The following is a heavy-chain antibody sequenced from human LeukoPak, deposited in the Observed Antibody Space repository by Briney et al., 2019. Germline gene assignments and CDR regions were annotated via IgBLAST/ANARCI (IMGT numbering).Heavy chain of an antibody. CDR1: GFTFSSYD. CDR3: ARVVGRNWYLDL. D-gene: IGHD1-14*01. CDR2: IYGRGGTT. Sequence: GGSLRLSCGASGFTFSSYDMTWVRQAPGKGLEWVSGIYGRGGTTYYADSVKGRFIVSRDNSKNSLSLQMNSQRAEDTAVYYCARVVGRNWYLDLWGRGTHVTVSS. J-gene: IGHJ2*01. V-gene: IGHV3-23*01.